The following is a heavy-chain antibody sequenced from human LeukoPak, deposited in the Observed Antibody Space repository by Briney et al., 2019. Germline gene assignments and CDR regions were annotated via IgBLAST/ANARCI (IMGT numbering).Heavy chain of an antibody. V-gene: IGHV3-74*01. J-gene: IGHJ4*02. CDR2: IKSDGSGT. CDR3: ATDWFGAVNS. CDR1: GHIFRDSW. D-gene: IGHD3-16*01. Sequence: PGGSLRLSCAASAAFGHIFRDSWMHWVRQAPGKGLVWVSLIKSDGSGTIYADSVKGRFTISRDNAKNTLYLQMNSLRVEDTAVYFCATDWFGAVNSWGQGTLVTVSS.